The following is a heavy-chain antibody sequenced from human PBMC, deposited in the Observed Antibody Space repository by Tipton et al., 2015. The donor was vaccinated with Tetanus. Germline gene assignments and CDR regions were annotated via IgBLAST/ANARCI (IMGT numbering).Heavy chain of an antibody. V-gene: IGHV4-39*01. CDR1: GGSMNTRTFY. CDR3: ARSIAAASVWPFDY. J-gene: IGHJ4*02. CDR2: IFYSGST. Sequence: TLSLTCTVSGGSMNTRTFYWGWIRQSPGKGLEWIGSIFYSGSTYYNPSLRSRVSISVDTSKNQFSLTLKSVTAADTGVYYCARSIAAASVWPFDYWGQGTQVTVSS. D-gene: IGHD2-2*01.